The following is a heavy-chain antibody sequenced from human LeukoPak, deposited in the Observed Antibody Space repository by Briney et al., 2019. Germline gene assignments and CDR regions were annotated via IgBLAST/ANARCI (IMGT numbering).Heavy chain of an antibody. CDR1: GGSINNYY. Sequence: PSETLSLTCTVSGGSINNYYWSWIRQPPGKGLEWIGYIYYSGSTNYNPSLKSRVTISVDTSKNQFSLKLSSVTAADTAVYYCARFPENIADFDNWFDPWGQGTLVTVSS. D-gene: IGHD6-13*01. CDR3: ARFPENIADFDNWFDP. CDR2: IYYSGST. V-gene: IGHV4-59*01. J-gene: IGHJ5*02.